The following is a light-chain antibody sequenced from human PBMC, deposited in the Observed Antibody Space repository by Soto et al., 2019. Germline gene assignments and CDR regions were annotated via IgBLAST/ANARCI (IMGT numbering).Light chain of an antibody. Sequence: EVVLTQSPVTLSLSPGERATLSCRASQSFRGLLAWYQQKPGQAPRLLIYGASNRATGIPARFSGSGSGTDFTLTISSLEPEDFAVYYCQQRNIWPPVTFGQGTRLEIK. J-gene: IGKJ5*01. V-gene: IGKV3-11*01. CDR3: QQRNIWPPVT. CDR2: GAS. CDR1: QSFRGL.